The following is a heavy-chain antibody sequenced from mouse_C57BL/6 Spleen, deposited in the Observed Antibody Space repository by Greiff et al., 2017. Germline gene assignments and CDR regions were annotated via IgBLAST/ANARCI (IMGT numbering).Heavy chain of an antibody. CDR2: INPNNGGT. V-gene: IGHV1-26*01. J-gene: IGHJ2*01. CDR3: AEGTTGLDY. CDR1: GYTFTDYY. D-gene: IGHD1-1*01. Sequence: VQLQQSGPELVKPGASVKISCKASGYTFTDYYMNWVKQSHGKSLEWIGDINPNNGGTSYNQKFKGKATLTVDKSSSTAYMELRSLTSEDSAVYYCAEGTTGLDYWGQGTTLTVSS.